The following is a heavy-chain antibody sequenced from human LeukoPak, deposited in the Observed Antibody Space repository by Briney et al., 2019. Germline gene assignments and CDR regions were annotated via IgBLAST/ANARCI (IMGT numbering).Heavy chain of an antibody. D-gene: IGHD2-2*01. CDR3: ARQYCSSTSCHYFDY. CDR2: ISHDGRNT. Sequence: GGSLRLSCAASGFTFSNYAMYWVRQAPGKGLECVAVISHDGRNTFYPDSVKGRFTISRDNAKNSLYLQMNSLRAEDTAVYYCARQYCSSTSCHYFDYWGQGTLVTVSS. V-gene: IGHV3-30*04. J-gene: IGHJ4*02. CDR1: GFTFSNYA.